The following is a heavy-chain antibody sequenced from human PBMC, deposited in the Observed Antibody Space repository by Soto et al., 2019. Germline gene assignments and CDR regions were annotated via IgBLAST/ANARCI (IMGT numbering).Heavy chain of an antibody. Sequence: EVQLLESGGGLAQRGGSQRLSCAASGFTFTSYVMSWVRQAPGKGLEWVAGISGGGSTAFYADSVKGRFTISRDNAKNTLVLQMDSLRAEDTAIYYCAKDSNKYSSSLRGRYFDYWGQGTLVTVSS. CDR2: ISGGGSTA. CDR1: GFTFTSYV. CDR3: AKDSNKYSSSLRGRYFDY. J-gene: IGHJ4*02. D-gene: IGHD3-22*01. V-gene: IGHV3-23*01.